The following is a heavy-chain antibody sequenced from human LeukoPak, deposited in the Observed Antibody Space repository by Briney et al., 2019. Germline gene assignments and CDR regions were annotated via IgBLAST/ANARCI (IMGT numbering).Heavy chain of an antibody. J-gene: IGHJ4*02. CDR3: ARDLYSTSSFDY. Sequence: GGSLTLSCSASGFIFSSYTMNWVRQAPGKGLEWVSSISSSSAYIYYADSVKGRFTISRDNAENSLYLQMDSLRAEDTAIYYCARDLYSTSSFDYWGQGTLVTVSS. V-gene: IGHV3-21*01. D-gene: IGHD2/OR15-2a*01. CDR2: ISSSSAYI. CDR1: GFIFSSYT.